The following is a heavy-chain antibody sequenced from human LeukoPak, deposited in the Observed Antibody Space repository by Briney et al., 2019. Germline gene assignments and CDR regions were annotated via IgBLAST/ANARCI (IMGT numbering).Heavy chain of an antibody. V-gene: IGHV1-18*01. CDR3: ARDTNWNYFDY. Sequence: GASLKVSCKASGYTFTIYGISGVRQAPGQGLEWMGWISAYNGNTNYAQKLQGRVTMTTDTSTSTAYMELRSLRSDDTAVYYCARDTNWNYFDYWGQGTLVTVSS. CDR2: ISAYNGNT. CDR1: GYTFTIYG. J-gene: IGHJ4*02. D-gene: IGHD1-1*01.